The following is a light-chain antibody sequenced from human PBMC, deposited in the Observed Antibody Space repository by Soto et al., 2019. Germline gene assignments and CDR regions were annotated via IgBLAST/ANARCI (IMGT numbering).Light chain of an antibody. CDR3: QQYHSWPRP. CDR2: RVS. Sequence: DIVLTQSPATMSVSPGDSASLSCRARQSVSTNLAWYQHKPGQPPGLLLYRVSAMASGVPARYSVSGSETDFTLTISSLQSEELSVYYCQQYHSWPRPFGQGTQVE. V-gene: IGKV3-15*01. J-gene: IGKJ1*01. CDR1: QSVSTN.